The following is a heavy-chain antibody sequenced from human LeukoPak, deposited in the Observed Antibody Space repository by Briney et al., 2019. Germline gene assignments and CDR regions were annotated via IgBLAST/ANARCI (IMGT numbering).Heavy chain of an antibody. J-gene: IGHJ3*01. Sequence: GESLKISCKGSGYSFTTYWIAWVRQMPGKGLEWIGLIFPGDSGTRYSPSFQGQVTLSVDKSINTAFLQWSSLTASDTAMYYCARRGYCSGDNCFSAAFDVWGQGTMVTVSS. V-gene: IGHV5-51*01. CDR2: IFPGDSGT. CDR3: ARRGYCSGDNCFSAAFDV. D-gene: IGHD2-15*01. CDR1: GYSFTTYW.